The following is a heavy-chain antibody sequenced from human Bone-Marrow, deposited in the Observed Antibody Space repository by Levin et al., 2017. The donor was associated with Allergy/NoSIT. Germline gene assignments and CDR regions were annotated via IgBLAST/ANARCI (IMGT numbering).Heavy chain of an antibody. V-gene: IGHV3-23*01. J-gene: IGHJ3*02. CDR3: AKFFLCSSTSCYPHDAFDI. CDR1: GFTFSSYA. CDR2: ISGSGGST. Sequence: PGESLKISCAASGFTFSSYAMSWVRQAPGKGLEWVSAISGSGGSTYYADSVKGRFTISRDNSKNTLYLQMNSLRAEDTAVYYCAKFFLCSSTSCYPHDAFDIWGQGTMVTVSS. D-gene: IGHD2-2*01.